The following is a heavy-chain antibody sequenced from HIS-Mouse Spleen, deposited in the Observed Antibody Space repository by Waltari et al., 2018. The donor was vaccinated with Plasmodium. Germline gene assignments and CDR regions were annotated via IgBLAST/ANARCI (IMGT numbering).Heavy chain of an antibody. CDR2: IYYSGST. CDR3: ARVGRRIWGAFDI. V-gene: IGHV4-59*01. D-gene: IGHD3-16*01. Sequence: QVQLQESGPGLVQPSETLSLTCTVSGGSISRSSWRSIRPPPGKGLEWIGYIYYSGSTNYNPSLKSRVTISVDTPKNQFSLKLSSVTAADTAVYYCARVGRRIWGAFDIWGQGTMVTVSS. J-gene: IGHJ3*02. CDR1: GGSISRSS.